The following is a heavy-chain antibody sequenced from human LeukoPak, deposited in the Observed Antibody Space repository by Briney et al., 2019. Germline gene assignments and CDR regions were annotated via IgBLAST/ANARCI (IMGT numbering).Heavy chain of an antibody. J-gene: IGHJ4*02. CDR3: ARGSTFGVVDY. V-gene: IGHV4-34*01. D-gene: IGHD3-3*01. CDR2: INHSGGT. CDR1: GGSFSGYY. Sequence: SETLSLTCAVYGGSFSGYYWSWIRQPPGKGLEWIGEINHSGGTNYNPSLKSRVTISVDTSKNQFPLKLSSVTAADTAVYYCARGSTFGVVDYWGQGTLVTLSS.